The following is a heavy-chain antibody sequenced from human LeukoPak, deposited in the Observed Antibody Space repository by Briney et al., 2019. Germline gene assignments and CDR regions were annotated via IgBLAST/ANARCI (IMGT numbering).Heavy chain of an antibody. CDR3: ARDRGAVATYNWFDP. Sequence: GGSLRLSCAASGFTFSSYSMNWVRQAPGKGLEWVSSISSSSSYIYYADSVKGRFTISRDNAKNSLYLQMNSLRAGDTAVYYCARDRGAVATYNWFDPWGQGTLVTVSS. D-gene: IGHD4-11*01. CDR1: GFTFSSYS. CDR2: ISSSSSYI. V-gene: IGHV3-21*01. J-gene: IGHJ5*02.